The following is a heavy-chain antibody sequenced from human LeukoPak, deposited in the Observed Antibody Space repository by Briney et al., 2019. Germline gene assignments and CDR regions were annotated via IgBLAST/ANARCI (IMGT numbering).Heavy chain of an antibody. CDR2: ISVHNDNT. D-gene: IGHD5-18*01. J-gene: IGHJ4*02. V-gene: IGHV1-18*01. CDR3: VRDLIGFSYGLMSDY. CDR1: GYSFITYG. Sequence: ASVKVSCKASGYSFITYGISWVRQAPGQGLEWMGWISVHNDNTNHAQKFLGRVNLTTDTSTNTAYMELGSLRFDDTAVYYCVRDLIGFSYGLMSDYWGQGTLVTVSS.